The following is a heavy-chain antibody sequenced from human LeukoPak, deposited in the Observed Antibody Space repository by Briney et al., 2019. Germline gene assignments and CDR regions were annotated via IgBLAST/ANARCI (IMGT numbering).Heavy chain of an antibody. Sequence: GGSLRLSCAASGFTFSDYYMSWIRQAPGKGLEWVSYISSSGSTIYYADSVKGRFTISRDNSKNTLYLQMNSLRAEDTAVYYCARDGPLGWLQRQTEFDCWGQGTLVTVSS. D-gene: IGHD5-24*01. J-gene: IGHJ4*02. CDR1: GFTFSDYY. CDR2: ISSSGSTI. V-gene: IGHV3-11*04. CDR3: ARDGPLGWLQRQTEFDC.